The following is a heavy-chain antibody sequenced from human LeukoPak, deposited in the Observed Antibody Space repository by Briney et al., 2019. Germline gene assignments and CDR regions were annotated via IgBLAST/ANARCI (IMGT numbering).Heavy chain of an antibody. CDR2: IKSKTDGGTT. J-gene: IGHJ3*02. D-gene: IGHD6-13*01. CDR1: GFTFSNAW. Sequence: GGSLRLSCAASGFTFSNAWMSWVRQAPGKGLEWDGRIKSKTDGGTTDYAAPVKGRFTISRDDSKNTLYLQMNSLKTEDTAVYYCTSYSAFDAFDIWGQGTMVTVSS. CDR3: TSYSAFDAFDI. V-gene: IGHV3-15*01.